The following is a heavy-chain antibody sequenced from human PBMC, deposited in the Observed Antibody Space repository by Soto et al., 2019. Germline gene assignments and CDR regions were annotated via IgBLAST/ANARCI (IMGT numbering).Heavy chain of an antibody. Sequence: EVQLVEHGGGLAQPGGSLRLSCAASGFTFGSFWMSWVRQAPGKGLEWVANIKEDGSEKHYVESVKGRFTISRDNAKNSLYLQTNRLRAEDTAVYYCARPRDSRGYSLFDYWGQGSLVTVSS. V-gene: IGHV3-7*01. CDR3: ARPRDSRGYSLFDY. D-gene: IGHD3-22*01. CDR2: IKEDGSEK. CDR1: GFTFGSFW. J-gene: IGHJ4*02.